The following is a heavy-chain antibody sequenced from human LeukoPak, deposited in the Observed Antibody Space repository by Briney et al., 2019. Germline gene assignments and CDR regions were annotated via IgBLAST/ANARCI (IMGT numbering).Heavy chain of an antibody. CDR3: ARGLTVRGNWFDP. D-gene: IGHD3-16*01. Sequence: ASVKVSCKASGYTFTSYDINWVRQATGQGLEWMGWMNPNSGNTGYAQKFQGRVTMTRNTSINTAYMELSSLRSEDTAVYYCARGLTVRGNWFDPWGQGTLVTVSS. J-gene: IGHJ5*02. V-gene: IGHV1-8*01. CDR1: GYTFTSYD. CDR2: MNPNSGNT.